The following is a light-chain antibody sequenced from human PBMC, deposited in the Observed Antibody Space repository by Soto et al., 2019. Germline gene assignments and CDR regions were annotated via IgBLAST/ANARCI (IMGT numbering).Light chain of an antibody. V-gene: IGKV1-5*03. CDR3: QQYNXFWT. Sequence: DIRMTQSPSTLSASVGDRVTITCRASQSIRSYLAWYQKKSGKVPKLLIYKASTLENGVPSRFSGSGSGTEFTLTISELQPDDFATNCGQQYNXFWTFGQGTKV. CDR2: KAS. CDR1: QSIRSY. J-gene: IGKJ1*01.